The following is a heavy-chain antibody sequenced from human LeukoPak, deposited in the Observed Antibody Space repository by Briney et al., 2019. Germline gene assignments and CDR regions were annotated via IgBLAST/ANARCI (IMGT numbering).Heavy chain of an antibody. J-gene: IGHJ3*01. CDR3: VRTTMVVAGHYDVITV. CDR2: TYYSGST. V-gene: IGHV4-59*01. D-gene: IGHD2-15*01. Sequence: PSETLSLTCTVSGGSISSYYWRWIRQPPGKGLEWIGYTYYSGSTNYTPSLKSRVTTSVDTSKTQSSLKMSSVSAADTAVYYCVRTTMVVAGHYDVITVWGEGTLLSVSS. CDR1: GGSISSYY.